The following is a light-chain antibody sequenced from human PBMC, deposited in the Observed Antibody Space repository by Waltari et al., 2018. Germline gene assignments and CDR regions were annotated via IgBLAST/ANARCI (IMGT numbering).Light chain of an antibody. Sequence: EIVLTQSPATLSLSPGERATLSCRASHSVNWYLAWYQQRPGQAPRLLIYDASNRATGIPARFSGSGSGTDFTPTISSLEPEDSAVDYCQQRRNWPLTFGGGTKVEIK. CDR1: HSVNWY. V-gene: IGKV3-11*01. CDR2: DAS. J-gene: IGKJ4*01. CDR3: QQRRNWPLT.